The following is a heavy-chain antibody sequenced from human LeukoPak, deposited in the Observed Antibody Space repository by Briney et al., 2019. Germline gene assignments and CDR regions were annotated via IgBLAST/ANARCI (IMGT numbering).Heavy chain of an antibody. CDR1: GGSFSTYF. CDR2: ISYSGTS. J-gene: IGHJ4*02. Sequence: SETLSLTCTISGGSFSTYFWNWVRQSPEKGLEWIASISYSGTSFYNPSLFGRVTISVDPSKNQISLEVKSVTAADTAVYYCARHNFFDFWGQGLLVAVSS. V-gene: IGHV4-59*08. CDR3: ARHNFFDF.